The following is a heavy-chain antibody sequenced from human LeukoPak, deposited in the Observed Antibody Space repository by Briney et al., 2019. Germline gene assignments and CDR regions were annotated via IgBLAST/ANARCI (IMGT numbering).Heavy chain of an antibody. D-gene: IGHD7-27*01. J-gene: IGHJ4*02. Sequence: PSETLSLTCTVSGVSISSSSYYWGWIRQPPGKGLEWIGSIYYSGSTYYNPSLKSRVTISVDTSKNQLSLKLSSVTAADTAVYYCASRKLGNDYWGQGTLVTVSS. CDR2: IYYSGST. CDR1: GVSISSSSYY. CDR3: ASRKLGNDY. V-gene: IGHV4-39*07.